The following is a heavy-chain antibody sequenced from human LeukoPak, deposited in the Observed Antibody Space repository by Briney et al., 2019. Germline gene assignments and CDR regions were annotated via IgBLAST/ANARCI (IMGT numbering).Heavy chain of an antibody. J-gene: IGHJ4*02. D-gene: IGHD3-10*01. CDR2: ISSDGYRT. Sequence: GRSLRLSCAASGFPFSTYDMRWVRQAPDKGLKWVAVISSDGYRTDYPDSVRGRFTISRDNFKNTVDLQMISVTAEDTAMYFCAKGLGTGSVLARPLHYWGQGTLVTVSS. CDR3: AKGLGTGSVLARPLHY. V-gene: IGHV3-30*18. CDR1: GFPFSTYD.